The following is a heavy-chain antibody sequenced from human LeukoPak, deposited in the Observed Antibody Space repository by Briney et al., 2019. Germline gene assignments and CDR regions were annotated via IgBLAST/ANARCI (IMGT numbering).Heavy chain of an antibody. J-gene: IGHJ4*02. D-gene: IGHD4-17*01. V-gene: IGHV4-59*12. CDR2: IYYSGST. Sequence: SETLSLTCTVSGGSISSYYWSWIRQPPGKGLEWIGYIYYSGSTNYNPSLKSRVTISVDTSKNQFSLKLSSVTAADTAVYYCARDIYGDYGGGFDYWGQGTLVTVSS. CDR3: ARDIYGDYGGGFDY. CDR1: GGSISSYY.